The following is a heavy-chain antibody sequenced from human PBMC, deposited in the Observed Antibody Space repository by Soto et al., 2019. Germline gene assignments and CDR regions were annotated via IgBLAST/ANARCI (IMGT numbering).Heavy chain of an antibody. CDR2: IYFSGGT. D-gene: IGHD6-13*01. CDR3: ARESRSWYGSIWDY. J-gene: IGHJ4*02. CDR1: GGSISIYY. Sequence: PSETLSLTCTVSGGSISIYYWSWIRQPPGKGLEWIGYIYFSGGTNYNPSLKSRVTISVDTSKNQFSLKLSSVTAADTAVYYCARESRSWYGSIWDYWGQGTLVTISS. V-gene: IGHV4-59*12.